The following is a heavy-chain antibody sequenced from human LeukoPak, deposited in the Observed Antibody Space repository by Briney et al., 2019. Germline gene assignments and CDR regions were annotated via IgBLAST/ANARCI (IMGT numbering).Heavy chain of an antibody. CDR1: VASVSSGSYS. D-gene: IGHD3-22*01. V-gene: IGHV4-61*01. CDR2: MFYRGST. Sequence: SETLSLTCTVSVASVSSGSYSRNWIRQPPGKGLEWIGYMFYRGSTNYNPSLKSRVTISVDTSKSQFSLKLSSVTAADTAVYYCASSYYYDRSGYYYGFDYWGPGTLVTVSS. J-gene: IGHJ4*02. CDR3: ASSYYYDRSGYYYGFDY.